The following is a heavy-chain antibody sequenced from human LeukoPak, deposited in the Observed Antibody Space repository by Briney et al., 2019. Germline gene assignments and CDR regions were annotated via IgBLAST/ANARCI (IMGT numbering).Heavy chain of an antibody. CDR3: ARDPRQIYGDIDY. D-gene: IGHD4-17*01. Sequence: ASVKVSCKASGYTFTSYYMHWVRQARGQGLEWMGWISAYNGNTNYAQKLQGRVTMTTDTSTSTAYMELRSLRSDDTAVYYCARDPRQIYGDIDYWGQGTLVTVSS. CDR2: ISAYNGNT. V-gene: IGHV1-18*04. CDR1: GYTFTSYY. J-gene: IGHJ4*02.